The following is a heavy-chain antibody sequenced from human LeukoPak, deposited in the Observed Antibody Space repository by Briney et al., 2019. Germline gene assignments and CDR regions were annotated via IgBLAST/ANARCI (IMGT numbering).Heavy chain of an antibody. Sequence: ASVKDSCKASGYTFTSYYSNWVRQAIGQGLEWMGGMNPNSGNTGYAQKFLGRGTMTRNTSISTAYMELSSLKSEDTAVYYCARGDHPTDYWGQGTLVTVSS. J-gene: IGHJ4*02. CDR2: MNPNSGNT. CDR3: ARGDHPTDY. D-gene: IGHD1-14*01. CDR1: GYTFTSYY. V-gene: IGHV1-8*02.